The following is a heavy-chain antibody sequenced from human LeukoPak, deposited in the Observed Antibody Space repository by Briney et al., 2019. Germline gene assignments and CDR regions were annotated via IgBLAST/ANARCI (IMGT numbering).Heavy chain of an antibody. CDR1: GVSFSGYY. D-gene: IGHD6-6*01. J-gene: IGHJ4*02. V-gene: IGHV4-34*01. CDR3: ARRANSSSTFDY. Sequence: SETLSLTCAVYGVSFSGYYWSWIRQPPGKGLEWIGEINHSGSTNYNPSLKSRVTISVDTSKNQFSLKLSSVTAADTAVYYCARRANSSSTFDYWGQGTLVTVSS. CDR2: INHSGST.